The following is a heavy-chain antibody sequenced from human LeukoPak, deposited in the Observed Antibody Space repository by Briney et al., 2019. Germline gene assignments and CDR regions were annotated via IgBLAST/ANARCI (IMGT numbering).Heavy chain of an antibody. CDR3: ATAPGTTGTYWFDP. CDR1: GYTLTELS. V-gene: IGHV1-24*01. J-gene: IGHJ5*02. Sequence: ASVKVSCKVSGYTLTELSMHWVRQAPGKGLEWMGGFDPEDGETIYAQKFQGRVTMTEDTSTDTAYMELSSLRSEDTAVYYCATAPGTTGTYWFDPWGQGTLVTVSS. D-gene: IGHD1-1*01. CDR2: FDPEDGET.